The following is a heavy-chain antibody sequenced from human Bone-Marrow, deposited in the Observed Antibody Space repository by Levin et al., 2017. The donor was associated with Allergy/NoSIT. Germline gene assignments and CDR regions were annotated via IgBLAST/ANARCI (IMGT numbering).Heavy chain of an antibody. CDR2: IIPIFGTA. V-gene: IGHV1-69*06. J-gene: IGHJ5*02. Sequence: PEASVKVSCKASGGTFSSYAISWVRQAPGQGLEWMGGIIPIFGTANYAQKFQGRVTITADKSTSTAYMELSSLRSEDTAVYYCARATRRGELLSWFDPWGQGTLVTVSS. CDR1: GGTFSSYA. D-gene: IGHD1-26*01. CDR3: ARATRRGELLSWFDP.